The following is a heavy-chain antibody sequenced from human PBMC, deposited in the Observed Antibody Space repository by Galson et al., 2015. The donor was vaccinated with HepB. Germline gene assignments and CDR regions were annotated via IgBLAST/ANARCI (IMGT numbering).Heavy chain of an antibody. CDR1: GFTVSGNY. CDR3: TREINWAFHI. Sequence: SLRLSCAASGFTVSGNYMNWVRQTPEKGLEWVSDIYDNGNTYYADSVKGRFTISRDNSRNTLSLQMNSLRAKDTAVYYCTREINWAFHIWAQGTTVTVSS. CDR2: IYDNGNT. J-gene: IGHJ3*02. D-gene: IGHD1-20*01. V-gene: IGHV3-66*01.